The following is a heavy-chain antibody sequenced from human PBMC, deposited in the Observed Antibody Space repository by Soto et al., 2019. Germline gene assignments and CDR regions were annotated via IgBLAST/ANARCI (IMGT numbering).Heavy chain of an antibody. V-gene: IGHV4-39*01. CDR2: IYYSGST. D-gene: IGHD4-17*01. J-gene: IGHJ4*02. CDR1: GVSISSSSYY. CDR3: AGQITVTTFYDY. Sequence: SETLSLTCTVSGVSISSSSYYWGWIRQPPGKGLEWIGSIYYSGSTYYNPSLKSRVTISVDTSKNQFSLKLSSVTAADTAVYYCAGQITVTTFYDYWGQGTLVTVSS.